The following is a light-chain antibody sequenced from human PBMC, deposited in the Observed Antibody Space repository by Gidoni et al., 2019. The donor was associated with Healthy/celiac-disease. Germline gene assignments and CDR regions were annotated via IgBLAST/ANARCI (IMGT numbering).Light chain of an antibody. CDR2: GAS. Sequence: EIVMTQSPATLSVSPGERATLSCRASQSVRSNLSWYQQKPGQAPRLLIYGASTRATGIPARFSGSGSGTAFTLPISSLQSADFAVSYCQQYNNCPPYSFGQGTQLEIK. CDR3: QQYNNCPPYS. J-gene: IGKJ2*03. V-gene: IGKV3-15*01. CDR1: QSVRSN.